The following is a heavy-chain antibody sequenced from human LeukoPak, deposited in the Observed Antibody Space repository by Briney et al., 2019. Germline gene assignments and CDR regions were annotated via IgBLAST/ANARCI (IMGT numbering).Heavy chain of an antibody. CDR2: ISGSGGST. Sequence: GGSLRLSCAASGFTFSSYALNWVRQAPGKGLEWVSAISGSGGSTYYADSVKGRFTISRDNSKNTLYLQMNSLRAEDTAVYYCAKEWGYSYGLYFDYWGQGTLVTVSS. V-gene: IGHV3-23*01. CDR1: GFTFSSYA. CDR3: AKEWGYSYGLYFDY. J-gene: IGHJ4*02. D-gene: IGHD5-18*01.